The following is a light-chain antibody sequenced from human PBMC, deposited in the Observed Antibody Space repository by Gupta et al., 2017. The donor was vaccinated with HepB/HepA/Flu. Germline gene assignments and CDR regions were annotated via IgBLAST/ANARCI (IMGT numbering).Light chain of an antibody. CDR1: SSDVGGYNY. Sequence: QSALTHPPSASGSPGQSVTISCTGTSSDVGGYNYVSWYQQHPGKAPKLMMYEVRTRPSGVPDRFSGSKSGNTAALTVSGLQTEHEADYDCSAYAGSNLLFGGGTKLTVL. V-gene: IGLV2-8*01. CDR2: EVR. CDR3: SAYAGSNLL. J-gene: IGLJ2*01.